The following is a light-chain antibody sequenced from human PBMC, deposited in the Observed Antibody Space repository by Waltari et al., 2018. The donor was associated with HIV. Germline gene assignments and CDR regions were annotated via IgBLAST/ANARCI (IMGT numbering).Light chain of an antibody. Sequence: QSALTQPASVSGSPGQSITISCTGTSSDVGSYYLVSWYQQHPGKDPKLMIYEVSKRPSVVSNRFSGSKSGNTASLTISGLQAEDEADDYCCSYAGSSTPYVFGTGTKVTVL. CDR3: CSYAGSSTPYV. J-gene: IGLJ1*01. V-gene: IGLV2-23*02. CDR1: SSDVGSYYL. CDR2: EVS.